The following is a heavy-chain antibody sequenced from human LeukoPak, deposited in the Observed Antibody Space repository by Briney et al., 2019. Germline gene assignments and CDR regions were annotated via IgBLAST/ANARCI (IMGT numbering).Heavy chain of an antibody. Sequence: GGSLRLSCAASGFTFSSYAMSWVRQAPGKGLEWVSSISSSSSYIYYADSVKGRFTISRDNAKNSLYLQMNSLRAEDTAVYYCARDSSRAFGSGSYTNAFDIWGQGTMVTVSS. CDR1: GFTFSSYA. CDR2: ISSSSSYI. D-gene: IGHD3-10*01. J-gene: IGHJ3*02. CDR3: ARDSSRAFGSGSYTNAFDI. V-gene: IGHV3-21*01.